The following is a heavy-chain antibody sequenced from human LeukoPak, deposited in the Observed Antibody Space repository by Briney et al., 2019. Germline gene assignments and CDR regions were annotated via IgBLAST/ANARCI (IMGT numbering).Heavy chain of an antibody. D-gene: IGHD3-16*02. CDR3: ARANYDYVWGSYRVSYFDY. J-gene: IGHJ4*02. V-gene: IGHV4-59*01. CDR2: IYYSGST. CDR1: GGSISSYY. Sequence: MPSETLSLTCTVSGGSISSYYWSWIRQPPGKGLEWIGYIYYSGSTNYNPSLRSRVTISVDTSKNHFSLKLSSVTAADTAVYYCARANYDYVWGSYRVSYFDYWGQGTLVTVSS.